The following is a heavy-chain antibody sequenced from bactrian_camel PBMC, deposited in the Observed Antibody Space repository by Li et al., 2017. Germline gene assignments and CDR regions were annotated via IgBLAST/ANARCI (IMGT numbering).Heavy chain of an antibody. D-gene: IGHD3*01. CDR1: AYTDSTYY. J-gene: IGHJ6*01. V-gene: IGHV3S40*01. CDR3: AMNFGY. CDR2: INGANGRT. Sequence: VQLVESGGGSVQAGGSLRLSCAASAYTDSTYYMSWVRQATGKGLEWVSGINGANGRTYYAPSVRGRFTISRDNARNTVTLQMYDLKTEDAGVYYVAMNFGYWGHGTQVTVS.